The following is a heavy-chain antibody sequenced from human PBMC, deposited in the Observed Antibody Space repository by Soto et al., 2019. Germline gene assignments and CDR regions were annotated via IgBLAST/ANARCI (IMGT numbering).Heavy chain of an antibody. D-gene: IGHD5-12*01. V-gene: IGHV4-34*01. J-gene: IGHJ4*02. CDR1: GGSLTGYY. CDR2: VKDGGST. Sequence: QVQLQQWGAGLLKPSETLSLTCTVNGGSLTGYYWSWIRQPPGKGLEWIGEVKDGGSTNYSPSLRGRVSISADTSKNHFSLRLNSVTAAVTAVYFCARGQEGIVATHWDQGALVTVSS. CDR3: ARGQEGIVATH.